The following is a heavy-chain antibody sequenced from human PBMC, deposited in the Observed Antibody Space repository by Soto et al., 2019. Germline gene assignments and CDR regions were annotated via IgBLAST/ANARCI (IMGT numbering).Heavy chain of an antibody. CDR1: GYTFTGYY. J-gene: IGHJ6*02. CDR2: INPNSGGT. CDR3: AREGTFYYYGMDV. V-gene: IGHV1-2*04. Sequence: QVQLVQSGAEVKKPGASVKVSCKASGYTFTGYYMHWVRQAPGQGLEWMGWINPNSGGTNYVQKFQGWVTMTRDTSISTAYMELSRLRSDDTAVYYCAREGTFYYYGMDVWGQGTTVTVSS.